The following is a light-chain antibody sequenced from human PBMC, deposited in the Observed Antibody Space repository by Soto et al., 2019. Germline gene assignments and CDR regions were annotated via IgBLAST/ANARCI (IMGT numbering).Light chain of an antibody. V-gene: IGLV2-8*01. CDR3: SSFAGNNNLV. J-gene: IGLJ2*01. CDR2: EVS. Sequence: QSALTQPPSASGSPGQSVNISSTGTSSDVGGYNYVSWYQQHPGKAPKLMISEVSKRPSGVPDRFSGSKSGNTASLTVSGLQAEDEADYYCSSFAGNNNLVFGGGTKLTVL. CDR1: SSDVGGYNY.